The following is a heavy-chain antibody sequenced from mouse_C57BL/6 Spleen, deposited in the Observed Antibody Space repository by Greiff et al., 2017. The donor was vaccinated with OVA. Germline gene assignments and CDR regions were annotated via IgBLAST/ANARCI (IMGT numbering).Heavy chain of an antibody. V-gene: IGHV1-69*01. CDR3: ASVDSSGPAWFAY. Sequence: VQLQQPGAELVMPGASVKLSCKASGYTFTSYWMHWVKQRPGQGLEWIGEIDPSDSYTNYNQKFKGKSTLTVDKYYSPAYLQLSTLTSDASAVYYCASVDSSGPAWFAYWGQGTLVTVSA. D-gene: IGHD3-2*02. CDR1: GYTFTSYW. CDR2: IDPSDSYT. J-gene: IGHJ3*01.